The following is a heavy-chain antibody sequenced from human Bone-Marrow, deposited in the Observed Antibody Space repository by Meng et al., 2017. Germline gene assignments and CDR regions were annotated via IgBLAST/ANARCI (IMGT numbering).Heavy chain of an antibody. V-gene: IGHV3-30*04. CDR2: ISYDGSKK. Sequence: GESLKISCAASGPSLRSYALHWVRQAPGKGLEWVAFISYDGSKKYYADSVKGRFTISRDNSKSTLFLQMNSLRVEDTAMFYCARPAYSGSSTSDEAFDIWGQGTMVTVSS. CDR1: GPSLRSYA. D-gene: IGHD1-26*01. CDR3: ARPAYSGSSTSDEAFDI. J-gene: IGHJ3*02.